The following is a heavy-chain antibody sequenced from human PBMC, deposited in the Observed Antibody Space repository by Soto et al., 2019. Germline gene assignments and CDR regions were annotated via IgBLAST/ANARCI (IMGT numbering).Heavy chain of an antibody. CDR3: IRGFYGLDV. J-gene: IGHJ6*02. Sequence: GGSLRLSCSASGFTLSGRSMHWVRQAPGKGLEYVSGVSPNGDNKYYTDSVKGRFTISRDNSKNTLYLQMSSLRPEDTAVFYCIRGFYGLDVWGQGTTVTVSS. CDR2: VSPNGDNK. V-gene: IGHV3-64D*08. CDR1: GFTLSGRS.